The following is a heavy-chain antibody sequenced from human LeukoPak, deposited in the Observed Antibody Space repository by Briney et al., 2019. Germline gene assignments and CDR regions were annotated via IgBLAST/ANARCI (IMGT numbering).Heavy chain of an antibody. CDR2: INHSGRT. CDR1: GGSFNDYY. Sequence: SETLSLTCTVYGGSFNDYYWTWIRQPPGKWLEWIGGINHSGRTNYNASLRSRVTISIDTSMKQFSLKLSSVTAADSAVYYCARLSSGLDAWGQGTLVTVSS. V-gene: IGHV4-34*01. J-gene: IGHJ5*02. D-gene: IGHD3-22*01. CDR3: ARLSSGLDA.